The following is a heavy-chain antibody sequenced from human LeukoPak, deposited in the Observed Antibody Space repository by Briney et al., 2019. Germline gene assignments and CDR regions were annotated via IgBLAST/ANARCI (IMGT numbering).Heavy chain of an antibody. CDR2: IDTEGTTT. CDR1: GFSFSRYW. D-gene: IGHD3-9*01. Sequence: GGSLRLSCEASGFSFSRYWMHWVRQAPGKGLVWVSYIDTEGTTTSYADSVEGRFTISRDNSKNTLYLQMNSLRAEDTAVYYCARDSGTILRYFDWLPHRGAIDYWGQGTLVTVSS. V-gene: IGHV3-74*01. J-gene: IGHJ4*02. CDR3: ARDSGTILRYFDWLPHRGAIDY.